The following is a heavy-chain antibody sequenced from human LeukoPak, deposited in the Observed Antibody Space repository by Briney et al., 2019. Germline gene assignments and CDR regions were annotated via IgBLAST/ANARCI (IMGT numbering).Heavy chain of an antibody. CDR1: GGSISSYY. CDR2: ISYSGST. V-gene: IGHV4-59*08. CDR3: TRQDRAMVTAFDY. J-gene: IGHJ4*02. D-gene: IGHD5-18*01. Sequence: SETLSLTCTVSGGSISSYYWRWIRQPPGKGLEWIGYISYSGSTNYNPSLKSRVTISVDTSKNQFSLNLSSVTAADTAVYYCTRQDRAMVTAFDYWGQGTLVTVSS.